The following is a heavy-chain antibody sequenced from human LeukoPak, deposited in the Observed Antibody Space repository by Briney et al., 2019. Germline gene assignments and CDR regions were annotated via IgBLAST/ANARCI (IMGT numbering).Heavy chain of an antibody. CDR1: GFTFSSYS. V-gene: IGHV3-48*02. CDR2: ITASGTAM. J-gene: IGHJ4*02. CDR3: VMETRETVGVTTMWTDS. Sequence: GGSLRLSCAASGFTFSSYSMNWVRQAPGKGLEWVSHITASGTAMFYADSVKGRFTISRDNAKNSLYLQMNSLRDEDTAVYYCVMETRETVGVTTMWTDSWGQGTLVTVSS. D-gene: IGHD1-26*01.